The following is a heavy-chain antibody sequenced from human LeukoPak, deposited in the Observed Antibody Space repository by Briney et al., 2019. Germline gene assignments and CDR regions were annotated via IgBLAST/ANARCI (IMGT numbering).Heavy chain of an antibody. D-gene: IGHD6-13*01. Sequence: GGSLRLSCAASGFTFSSYAMRWVRQAPGKGLEWVAVISYDGSNKYYADSVKGRFTISRDNSKNTLYLKMNSLRAEDTAVYYCARVVKGSSSWYSHYYYYGMDVWGQGTTVTVSS. CDR3: ARVVKGSSSWYSHYYYYGMDV. CDR2: ISYDGSNK. V-gene: IGHV3-30-3*01. J-gene: IGHJ6*02. CDR1: GFTFSSYA.